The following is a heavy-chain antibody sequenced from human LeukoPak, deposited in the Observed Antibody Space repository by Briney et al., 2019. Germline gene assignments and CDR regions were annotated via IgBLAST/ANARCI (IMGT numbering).Heavy chain of an antibody. CDR3: TTDLYYDSSPI. J-gene: IGHJ4*02. CDR1: GFTFSNAW. Sequence: PGGSLRLSCAASGFTFSNAWMSWVRQAPGEGLEWVGRIKSKTDGGTTDYAAPVKGRFTISRDDSKNTLYLQMNSLKTEDTAVYYCTTDLYYDSSPIWDQGTLVTVSS. V-gene: IGHV3-15*01. CDR2: IKSKTDGGTT. D-gene: IGHD3-22*01.